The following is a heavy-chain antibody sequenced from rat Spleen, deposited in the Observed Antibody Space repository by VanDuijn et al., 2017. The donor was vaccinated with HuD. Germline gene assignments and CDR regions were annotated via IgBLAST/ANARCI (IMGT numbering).Heavy chain of an antibody. CDR2: ISAGGGST. CDR1: GFTFSNYY. J-gene: IGHJ4*01. D-gene: IGHD1-2*01. V-gene: IGHV5-27*01. Sequence: EVQLVESGGGLVQPGRSLKLSCAASGFTFSNYYMAWVRQAPTKGLEWVAYISAGGGSTYYRDSVKGRFTISRDNAKSTLYLQMDSLRSEDTATYYCTREVYSSLDVMDAWGQGASVTVSS. CDR3: TREVYSSLDVMDA.